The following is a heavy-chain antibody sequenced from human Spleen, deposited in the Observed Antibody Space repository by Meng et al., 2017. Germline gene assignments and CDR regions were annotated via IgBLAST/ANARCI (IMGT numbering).Heavy chain of an antibody. J-gene: IGHJ4*02. CDR1: GGSFSDYY. V-gene: IGHV4-34*01. CDR2: INHSGST. Sequence: QVQLQQWGAGLLKPSETLSLTCVVSGGSFSDYYWSWIRQPPGKGLEWIGEINHSGSTNYNPSLKNRVTISLDTSNNHFSLKLNSVTAADTAVYFCARGPITETHDFDSWGQGTLVTVSS. D-gene: IGHD4-17*01. CDR3: ARGPITETHDFDS.